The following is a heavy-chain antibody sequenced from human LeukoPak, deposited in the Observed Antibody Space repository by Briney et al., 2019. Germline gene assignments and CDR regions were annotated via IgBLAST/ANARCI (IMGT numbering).Heavy chain of an antibody. CDR1: GFTFSSYN. D-gene: IGHD3-16*01. V-gene: IGHV3-48*02. J-gene: IGHJ3*02. Sequence: GGSLRLSCAVSGFTFSSYNMNWVRQAPGKGLEWVSHISSSSRTIYYADSVKGRFTISRDNAKNSLYLQMNNLRDEDTAVYYRARKGGPWGLDIWGRGTMVTVSS. CDR3: ARKGGPWGLDI. CDR2: ISSSSRTI.